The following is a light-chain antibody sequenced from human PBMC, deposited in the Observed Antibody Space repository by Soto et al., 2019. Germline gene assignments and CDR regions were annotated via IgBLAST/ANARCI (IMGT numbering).Light chain of an antibody. J-gene: IGLJ1*01. CDR1: SSDVGGYNY. CDR3: SSYTSSSKV. CDR2: DVS. V-gene: IGLV2-14*01. Sequence: QSALTQPASVSGSPGQSITISCTGTSSDVGGYNYVSWYQQHPGKAPKLMIYDVSNRPSGVSNRFSGSKSGNTASLTISGLQAEYEADYYCSSYTSSSKVFGTGTKVTVL.